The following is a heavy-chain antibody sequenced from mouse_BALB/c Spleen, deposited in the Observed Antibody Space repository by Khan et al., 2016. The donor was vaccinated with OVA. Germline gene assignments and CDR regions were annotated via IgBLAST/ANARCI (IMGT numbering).Heavy chain of an antibody. Sequence: EVELVESGGGLVKPGGSLKLSCAASGFTFSDYYMYWVRQTPEKRLEWVATISDGGSYTYYPDSVKGRFTISRDNAKNNLYLQMSSLKSEDTARDYWARAGYGGFAYWGQGTLVTVSA. CDR1: GFTFSDYY. D-gene: IGHD1-1*02. V-gene: IGHV5-4*02. J-gene: IGHJ3*01. CDR3: ARAGYGGFAY. CDR2: ISDGGSYT.